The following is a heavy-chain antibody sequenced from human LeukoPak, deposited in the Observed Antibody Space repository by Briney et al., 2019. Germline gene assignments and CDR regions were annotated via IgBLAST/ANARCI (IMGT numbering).Heavy chain of an antibody. J-gene: IGHJ4*02. D-gene: IGHD3-16*02. V-gene: IGHV3-11*04. CDR1: GFSFSDYY. CDR2: ISSSGSTI. CDR3: ATDRWNFDY. Sequence: GGSLRLSCAASGFSFSDYYMSWIRQAPGKGLEWVSYISSSGSTIYYADSVKGRFTISRDNAKNSLYLQMTNLRAEDTGVYYCATDRWNFDYWGQGTLVTVSS.